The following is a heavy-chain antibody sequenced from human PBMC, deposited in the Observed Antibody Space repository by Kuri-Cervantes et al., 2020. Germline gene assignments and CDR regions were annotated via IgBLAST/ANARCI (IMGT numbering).Heavy chain of an antibody. Sequence: ESLKISCQGSGHSFSDYWIGWVRQMPGKGLEWMGIIYPGDSDTRYSPSFQGQVTISADKSISTAYLQWSSLKASDTAMYYCARVGATLFDAFDIWGQGTMVTVSS. V-gene: IGHV5-51*01. J-gene: IGHJ3*02. D-gene: IGHD1-26*01. CDR1: GHSFSDYW. CDR3: ARVGATLFDAFDI. CDR2: IYPGDSDT.